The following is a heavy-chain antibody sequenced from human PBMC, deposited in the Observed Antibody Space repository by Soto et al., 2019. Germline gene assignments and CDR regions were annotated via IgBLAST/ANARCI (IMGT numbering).Heavy chain of an antibody. V-gene: IGHV3-30*18. J-gene: IGHJ4*02. CDR3: AKYRPEYYGISGYPDD. Sequence: GGSLRLSCAASGFTFSSYCMHWVRQAPCKGLEWVSVITYEGNNKYHADSVKGRFTISRDNAKNTLYLQMNSLRGEDTAVYYCAKYRPEYYGISGYPDDWGQGTLVTVSS. CDR1: GFTFSSYC. CDR2: ITYEGNNK. D-gene: IGHD3-22*01.